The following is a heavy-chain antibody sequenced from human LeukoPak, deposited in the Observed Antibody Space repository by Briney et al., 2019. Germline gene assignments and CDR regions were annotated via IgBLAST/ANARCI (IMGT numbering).Heavy chain of an antibody. CDR1: GFTFSSYA. Sequence: PGGSLRLSCTASGFTFSSYAMSWVRQAPGKGLEWVSAISGSGGSTYYADSVKGRFTISRDSSKNTLYLQMNRLRAEDAAVYYCGKGGGGFSLNYWGQGTLVTVSS. J-gene: IGHJ4*02. D-gene: IGHD3-16*01. CDR3: GKGGGGFSLNY. V-gene: IGHV3-23*01. CDR2: ISGSGGST.